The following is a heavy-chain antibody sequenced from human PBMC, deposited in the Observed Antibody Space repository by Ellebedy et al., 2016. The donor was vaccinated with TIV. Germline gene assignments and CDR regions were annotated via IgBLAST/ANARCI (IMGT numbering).Heavy chain of an antibody. J-gene: IGHJ3*02. Sequence: GESLKISCAASGFTFSGYWMSWVRQAPGKGLEWVANIKQDGSEQYYVDSVKGRFTISRDNAKNSLYLQMTSLRAEDTAVYYCARQTVATSVNDAFDIWGLGTVVTVSS. V-gene: IGHV3-7*01. CDR1: GFTFSGYW. CDR2: IKQDGSEQ. CDR3: ARQTVATSVNDAFDI. D-gene: IGHD4-17*01.